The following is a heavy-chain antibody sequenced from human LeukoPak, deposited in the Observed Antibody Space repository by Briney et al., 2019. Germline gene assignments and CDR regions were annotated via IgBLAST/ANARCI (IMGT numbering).Heavy chain of an antibody. J-gene: IGHJ4*02. CDR1: GFTFSSYS. Sequence: GGSLRLSCAASGFTFSSYSMHWVRQAPGKGLEWVAVILHDGSDKYYADSVKGRFTISRDNSKNTLYLQMNSLRAEDTAVYYCARDGSSGWYWVDYWGQGTLVTVSS. CDR2: ILHDGSDK. V-gene: IGHV3-30-3*01. D-gene: IGHD6-19*01. CDR3: ARDGSSGWYWVDY.